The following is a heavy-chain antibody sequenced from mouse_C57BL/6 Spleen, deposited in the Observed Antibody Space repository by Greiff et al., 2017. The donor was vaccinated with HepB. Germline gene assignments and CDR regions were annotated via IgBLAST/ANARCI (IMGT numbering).Heavy chain of an antibody. J-gene: IGHJ2*01. V-gene: IGHV14-1*01. CDR1: GFNIKDYY. Sequence: EVQGVESGAELVRPGASVKLSCTASGFNIKDYYMHWVKQRPEQGLEWIGRIDPEDGDTEYAPKFQGKATITADTSSNTAYLLLSSLTSEDTAVYYCANFYFDYWGQGTTLTVSS. CDR3: ANFYFDY. CDR2: IDPEDGDT.